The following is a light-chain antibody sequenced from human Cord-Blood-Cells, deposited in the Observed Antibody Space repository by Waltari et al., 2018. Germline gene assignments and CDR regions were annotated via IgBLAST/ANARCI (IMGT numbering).Light chain of an antibody. J-gene: IGKJ4*01. CDR1: QSVSSN. CDR2: GAS. V-gene: IGKV3D-15*01. Sequence: IVMTQSPATPSVSPGGRATLSCRASQSVSSNLAWYQQKPGQAPRLLFYGASPSATGIPARFSGSGSGTEFTLTISSLQSEDFAVYYCQQYNNWPLTFGGGTKVEIK. CDR3: QQYNNWPLT.